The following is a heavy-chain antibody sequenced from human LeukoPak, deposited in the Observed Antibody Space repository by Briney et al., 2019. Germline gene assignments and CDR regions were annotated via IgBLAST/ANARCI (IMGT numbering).Heavy chain of an antibody. CDR3: ARDRNADYRYYYGMDV. CDR2: IYYSGST. Sequence: SETLSLTCTVSGGSVSSGSYYWSWIRQPPGKGLEWIVYIYYSGSTDYNPSLKSRVTISVDTSKNQFSLKLNSVTAADTAVYYCARDRNADYRYYYGMDVWGQGITVTVSS. V-gene: IGHV4-61*01. D-gene: IGHD4-11*01. CDR1: GGSVSSGSYY. J-gene: IGHJ6*02.